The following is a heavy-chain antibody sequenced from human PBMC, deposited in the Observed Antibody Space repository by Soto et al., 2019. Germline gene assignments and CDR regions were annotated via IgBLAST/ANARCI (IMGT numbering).Heavy chain of an antibody. CDR3: ARRRSDSSQTDY. CDR2: IYYSGSV. CDR1: GDSITSSSHY. V-gene: IGHV4-39*01. J-gene: IGHJ4*02. Sequence: SETLSLTCTVSGDSITSSSHYWGWIRQPPGKGLEWIGTIYYSGSVHYNPSLKGRVTMSLDTSENQFSLRLSSVTAADTAVYYCARRRSDSSQTDYWGQGTLVTVSS. D-gene: IGHD6-13*01.